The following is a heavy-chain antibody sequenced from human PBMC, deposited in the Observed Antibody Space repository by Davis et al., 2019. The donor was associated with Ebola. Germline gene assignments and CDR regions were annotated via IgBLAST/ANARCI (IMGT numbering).Heavy chain of an antibody. J-gene: IGHJ6*02. CDR1: GYTFTGYY. CDR2: INPSAGYT. Sequence: ASVKVSCKASGYTFTGYYMHWVRQAPGQGLEWMGVINPSAGYTNYAQTFQGRVTITRDTSRSTVYREVIRLRSEDTAVYYCARDGPDYYGLDVWGQGTAVTVSS. CDR3: ARDGPDYYGLDV. V-gene: IGHV1-46*01.